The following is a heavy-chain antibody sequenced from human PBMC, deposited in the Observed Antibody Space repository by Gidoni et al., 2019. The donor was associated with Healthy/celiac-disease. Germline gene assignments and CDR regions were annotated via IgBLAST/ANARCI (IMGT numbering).Heavy chain of an antibody. CDR1: GYTFTGYD. V-gene: IGHV1-2*06. Sequence: QVQLVQSGAEVKKPGASVKVSCNASGYTFTGYDRHGVRRAHGQGREWLERINPISGGTSNAQKFQGRDARTRNTTNRTASMELRRLRTERTAEYYGARGGGCSSTSCYEVFDYWGQGTLVTVSS. D-gene: IGHD2-2*01. CDR3: ARGGGCSSTSCYEVFDY. J-gene: IGHJ4*02. CDR2: INPISGGT.